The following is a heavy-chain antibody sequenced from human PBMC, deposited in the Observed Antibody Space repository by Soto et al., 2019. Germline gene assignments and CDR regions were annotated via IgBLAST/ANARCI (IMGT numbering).Heavy chain of an antibody. CDR1: GFTFSSFG. CDR3: AKGKGVGATPDGANC. V-gene: IGHV3-23*01. CDR2: VRSDGDTT. Sequence: EVQVLESGGGLVQPGGSLRLSCAASGFTFSSFGMKWVRQAPGKGLEWVSGVRSDGDTTYNAESVKGRFTVSRDTSKNTVYLQMNNLRAEDTAVYYCAKGKGVGATPDGANCWGQGTPVTVSS. D-gene: IGHD1-26*01. J-gene: IGHJ4*02.